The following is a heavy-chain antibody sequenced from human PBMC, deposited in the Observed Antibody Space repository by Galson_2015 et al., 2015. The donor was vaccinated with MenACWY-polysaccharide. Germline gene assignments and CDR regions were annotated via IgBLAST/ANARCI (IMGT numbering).Heavy chain of an antibody. J-gene: IGHJ3*02. V-gene: IGHV3-33*05. CDR1: GFNFRGSG. D-gene: IGHD6-13*01. Sequence: CAASGFNFRGSGMHWVRQAPGKGLEWVAVIQYDGSVKLYADSVKGRFTISRDNSMNTLFLEMNSLRAEDTAMYFCAREGSRIVFHAFDIWGQGTMVTVSS. CDR3: AREGSRIVFHAFDI. CDR2: IQYDGSVK.